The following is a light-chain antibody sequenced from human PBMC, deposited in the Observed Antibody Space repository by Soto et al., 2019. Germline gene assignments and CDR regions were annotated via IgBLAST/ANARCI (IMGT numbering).Light chain of an antibody. V-gene: IGLV2-14*01. Sequence: QSVLTQPASVSGSPGQSITISCTGTSSDVGGYNAVSWYQQHPGKAPKLMIYGVSNRPSGASDRFSGSKSGNTASLTISGLQAEDEADYYCGSYASGGAYVFGTGTKSPS. CDR1: SSDVGGYNA. CDR2: GVS. CDR3: GSYASGGAYV. J-gene: IGLJ1*01.